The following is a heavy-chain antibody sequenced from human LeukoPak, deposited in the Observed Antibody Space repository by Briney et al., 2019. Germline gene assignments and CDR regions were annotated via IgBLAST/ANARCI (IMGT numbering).Heavy chain of an antibody. J-gene: IGHJ4*02. Sequence: PGGSLRLSCAASGFTVSSNYMSWVRPAPGKGLEWVSVIYSGGSTYYADSVKGRFTIPRDNSKNTLYLQMNSLRAEDTAVYYCARDIPYDFWSGYYTHWGQGTLVTVSS. V-gene: IGHV3-66*02. CDR1: GFTVSSNY. CDR2: IYSGGST. D-gene: IGHD3-3*01. CDR3: ARDIPYDFWSGYYTH.